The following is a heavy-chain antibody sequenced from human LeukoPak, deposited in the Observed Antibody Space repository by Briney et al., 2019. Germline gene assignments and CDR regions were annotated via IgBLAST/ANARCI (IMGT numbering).Heavy chain of an antibody. J-gene: IGHJ5*02. CDR3: AGHDGGGGSYRT. Sequence: SETLSLTCTVSGATISTYCWSWIRQPPGKGLEWIGYVCYSGSTTYNPSLKSRVTMSVDTSKNQFSLKMISVTGTDTAVYYCAGHDGGGGSYRTWGQGTLVTVSS. D-gene: IGHD1-26*01. CDR2: VCYSGST. CDR1: GATISTYC. V-gene: IGHV4-59*08.